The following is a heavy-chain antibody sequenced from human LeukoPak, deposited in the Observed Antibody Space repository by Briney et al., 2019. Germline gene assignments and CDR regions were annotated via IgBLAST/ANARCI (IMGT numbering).Heavy chain of an antibody. CDR2: ISGSGGST. CDR1: GFTFSSYA. V-gene: IGHV3-23*01. Sequence: GGSLRLSCAASGFTFSSYAMTWVRQAPGKGLEWVSAISGSGGSTYYADSVKGRFTISRDNSKNTLYLQMSSLRAEDTAVYYRAIVDTAMVTGYFQHWGQGTLVTVSS. J-gene: IGHJ1*01. D-gene: IGHD5-18*01. CDR3: AIVDTAMVTGYFQH.